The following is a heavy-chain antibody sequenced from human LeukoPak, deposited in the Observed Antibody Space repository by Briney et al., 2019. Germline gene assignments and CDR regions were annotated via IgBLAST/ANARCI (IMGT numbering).Heavy chain of an antibody. CDR2: INSDGSTR. CDR3: AREAAALDY. Sequence: GGSLRLSCAASGFTFSAYWMHWVRQAPGKGLVWVSRINSDGSTRTYADSVKGRFTISRDNAKNTLYLQMNSLRAEDTAVYYCAREAAALDYWGQGTLVTVSS. D-gene: IGHD6-13*01. CDR1: GFTFSAYW. V-gene: IGHV3-74*01. J-gene: IGHJ4*02.